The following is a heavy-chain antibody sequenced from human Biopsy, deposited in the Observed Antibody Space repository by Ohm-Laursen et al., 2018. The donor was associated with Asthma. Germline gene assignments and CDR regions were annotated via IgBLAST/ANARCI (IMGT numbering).Heavy chain of an antibody. CDR1: GGTFNSDA. CDR2: IIPIFGTP. V-gene: IGHV1-69*13. CDR3: ARVDAIMISGDFYFYSGFDL. J-gene: IGHJ6*02. D-gene: IGHD3-16*01. Sequence: ASVKVSCNASGGTFNSDAISWVRQAPGQGLEWMGGIIPIFGTPSYAQNFQSRLTITADDSTSTVYMELSSLRSEDTAVYYCARVDAIMISGDFYFYSGFDLWGQGTTVRVSS.